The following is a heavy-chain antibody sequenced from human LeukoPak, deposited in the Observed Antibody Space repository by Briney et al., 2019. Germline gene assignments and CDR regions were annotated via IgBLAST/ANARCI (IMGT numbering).Heavy chain of an antibody. J-gene: IGHJ5*02. CDR2: INAGNGNT. CDR1: GYTFTSYA. Sequence: ASVKVSCKASGYTFTSYAMHWVRQAPGQRLEWMGWINAGNGNTKYSQQFQGRVTITRDTSASTAYMELSSLRSEDTAVYYCARGPPGGSGIVLDPWGQGTLVTVSS. V-gene: IGHV1-3*01. D-gene: IGHD3-10*01. CDR3: ARGPPGGSGIVLDP.